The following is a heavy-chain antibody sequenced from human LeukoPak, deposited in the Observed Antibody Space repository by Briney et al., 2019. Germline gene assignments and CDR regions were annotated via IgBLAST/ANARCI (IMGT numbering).Heavy chain of an antibody. J-gene: IGHJ4*02. D-gene: IGHD5-12*01. CDR1: GSTVSSNY. Sequence: GGSLRLSCAASGSTVSSNYMSWVRQAPGKGLEWASVIYSGGSTYYADSVKGRFTISRDNSKNTLYLQMNSLRAEDTAVYYCARESVVAQNFDYWGQGTLVTVSS. CDR3: ARESVVAQNFDY. V-gene: IGHV3-53*01. CDR2: IYSGGST.